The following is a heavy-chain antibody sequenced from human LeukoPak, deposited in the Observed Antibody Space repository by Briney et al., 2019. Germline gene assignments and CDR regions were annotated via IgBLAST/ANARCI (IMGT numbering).Heavy chain of an antibody. CDR2: INPSGGST. D-gene: IGHD6-6*01. J-gene: IGHJ4*02. CDR3: ARDRSIDGPFDY. CDR1: GYTFTSYG. Sequence: GASVKVSCKASGYTFTSYGISWVRQAPGQGLEWMGIINPSGGSTSYAQKFQGRVAMTRDMSTSTVYMELSSLRSEDTAVYYCARDRSIDGPFDYWGQGTLVTVSS. V-gene: IGHV1-46*01.